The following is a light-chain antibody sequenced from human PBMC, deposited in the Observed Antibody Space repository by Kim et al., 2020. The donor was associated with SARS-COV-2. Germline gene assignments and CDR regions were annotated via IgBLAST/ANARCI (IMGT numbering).Light chain of an antibody. CDR2: ANN. V-gene: IGLV1-40*01. Sequence: QRVAISCPGSTSNIGAGYDVHWYQQIPGTAPKPLISANNNRPSGVPDRFSVSKSDTSASLAITGLQAEDEANYYCQSYDSSLSAWVFGGGTQLTVL. CDR1: TSNIGAGYD. CDR3: QSYDSSLSAWV. J-gene: IGLJ3*02.